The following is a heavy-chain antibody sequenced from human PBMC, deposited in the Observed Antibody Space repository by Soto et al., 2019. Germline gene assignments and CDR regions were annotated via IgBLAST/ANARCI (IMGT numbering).Heavy chain of an antibody. CDR3: AKNQERELPRVIDF. D-gene: IGHD1-7*01. J-gene: IGHJ4*02. CDR1: GLTFSNYA. V-gene: IGHV3-23*01. CDR2: MSGSSSTT. Sequence: GGSLRLSCATSGLTFSNYAMRWVRQAPGGGLEWVSSMSGSSSTTYYADSVRGRFTISRDRSKNTLYLQMSSLRAEDTALYYCAKNQERELPRVIDFWGQGTLVTVSS.